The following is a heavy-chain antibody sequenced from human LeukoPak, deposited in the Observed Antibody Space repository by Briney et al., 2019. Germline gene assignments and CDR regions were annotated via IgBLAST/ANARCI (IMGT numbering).Heavy chain of an antibody. CDR1: GGSVSSGSYY. CDR2: IYYSGST. V-gene: IGHV4-61*01. J-gene: IGHJ5*02. Sequence: SETLSLTCTVSGGSVSSGSYYWGWIRQPPGKGLEWIGYIYYSGSTNYNPSLKSRVTISVDTSKNQFSLKLSSVTAADTAVYYCVRGLQSWFDPWGQGTLVTVSS. CDR3: VRGLQSWFDP.